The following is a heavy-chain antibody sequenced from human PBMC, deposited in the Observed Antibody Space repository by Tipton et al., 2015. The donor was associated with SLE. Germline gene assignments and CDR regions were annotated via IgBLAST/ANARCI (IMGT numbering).Heavy chain of an antibody. V-gene: IGHV4-34*01. CDR3: ARGDYGSGSYYNARRREPFGY. Sequence: TLSLTCAVYGGSFSGYYWSWIRQPPGKGLEWIGEINHSGSTNYNPSLKSRVTISVDTSKNQFSLKLSSVTAADTAVYYCARGDYGSGSYYNARRREPFGYWGQGTLVTVSS. CDR2: INHSGST. CDR1: GGSFSGYY. D-gene: IGHD3-10*01. J-gene: IGHJ4*02.